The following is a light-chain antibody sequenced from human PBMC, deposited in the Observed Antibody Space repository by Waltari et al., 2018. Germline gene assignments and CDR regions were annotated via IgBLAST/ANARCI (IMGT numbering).Light chain of an antibody. CDR2: GNN. Sequence: QSVLTQPPSVSGAPGQRVTISCTGSSSNIGAASDLHGYQQLPGTAPKLLIYGNNNRPSGVPDRFSASKSGTSASLAITGLQAEDEADYYCQSYDSSLSGWVFGGRTKLTVL. V-gene: IGLV1-40*01. CDR1: SSNIGAASD. CDR3: QSYDSSLSGWV. J-gene: IGLJ3*02.